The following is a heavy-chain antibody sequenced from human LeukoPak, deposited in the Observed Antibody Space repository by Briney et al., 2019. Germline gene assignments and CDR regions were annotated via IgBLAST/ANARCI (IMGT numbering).Heavy chain of an antibody. CDR2: INHSGST. Sequence: SETLSLTCAVHGGSFSGYYWSWIRQPPGKGLEWIGEINHSGSTNYNPSLKSRVTISVDTSKNQFSLKLSSVTAADTAVYYCARDPDYWGQGTLVTVSS. J-gene: IGHJ4*02. CDR1: GGSFSGYY. V-gene: IGHV4-34*01. CDR3: ARDPDY.